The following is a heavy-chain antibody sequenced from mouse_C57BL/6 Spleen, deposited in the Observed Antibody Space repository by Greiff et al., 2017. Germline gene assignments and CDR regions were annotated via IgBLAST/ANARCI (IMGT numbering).Heavy chain of an antibody. CDR2: ISSGSSTI. Sequence: EVKLVESGGGLVKPGGSLKLSCAASGFTFSDYGMHWVRQAPEKGLEWVAYISSGSSTIYYADTVKGRFTISRDNAKNTLFLQMTSLRSEDTAMYYCARRSNYGIDYWGQGTTLTVSS. J-gene: IGHJ2*01. CDR1: GFTFSDYG. CDR3: ARRSNYGIDY. V-gene: IGHV5-17*01. D-gene: IGHD2-5*01.